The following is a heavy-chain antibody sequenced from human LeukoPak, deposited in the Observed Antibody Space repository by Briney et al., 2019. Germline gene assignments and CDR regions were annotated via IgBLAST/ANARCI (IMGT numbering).Heavy chain of an antibody. D-gene: IGHD6-19*01. CDR2: IGTSGDT. CDR3: SRVGSSGWPNYFDS. CDR1: GFTFSSHD. V-gene: IGHV3-13*04. J-gene: IGHJ4*02. Sequence: GGSLRLSCAASGFTFSSHDMHWVRQATGKGLEWVSVIGTSGDTYYAGSVKGRFTISRENAKNSLYLQLNSLTAGDTAVYFCSRVGSSGWPNYFDSWGQGTLVTVSS.